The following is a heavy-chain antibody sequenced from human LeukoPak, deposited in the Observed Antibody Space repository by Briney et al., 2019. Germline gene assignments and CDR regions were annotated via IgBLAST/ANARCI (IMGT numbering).Heavy chain of an antibody. CDR2: IYYSGST. CDR3: AKAYRSTVTNAGEWFGP. V-gene: IGHV4-39*07. Sequence: SETLSLTCTVSGGSISSSSYYWGWIRQPPGKGLEWIGSIYYSGSTYYNPSLKSRVTISVDTSKNQFSLKLSSVTAADTAVYYCAKAYRSTVTNAGEWFGPWGQGTLVTVSS. J-gene: IGHJ5*02. CDR1: GGSISSSSYY. D-gene: IGHD4-17*01.